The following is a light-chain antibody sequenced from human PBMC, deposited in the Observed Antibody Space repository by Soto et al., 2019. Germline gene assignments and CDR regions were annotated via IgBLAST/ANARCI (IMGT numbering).Light chain of an antibody. J-gene: IGLJ1*01. Sequence: QSVLTQPASVSGSPGQSITISCTGTSSDVGVYTHVSWYQQHPGKAPKLIIYEVSNRPSGVSNRFSGSKSGNTASLTISGLQAEDEADYYCSSYTSSRTYVFGTGPKVTVL. CDR2: EVS. CDR3: SSYTSSRTYV. CDR1: SSDVGVYTH. V-gene: IGLV2-14*01.